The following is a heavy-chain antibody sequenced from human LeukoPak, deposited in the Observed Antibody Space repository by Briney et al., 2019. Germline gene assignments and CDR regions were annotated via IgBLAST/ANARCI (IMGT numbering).Heavy chain of an antibody. CDR2: ISSSSSTI. V-gene: IGHV3-48*01. J-gene: IGHJ6*03. D-gene: IGHD5-12*01. CDR1: GFTFSSYS. Sequence: GGSLRLSCAASGFTFSSYSMNWVRQAPGKGLEWVSYISSSSSTIYYADSVKGRFTISRDNAKNSLYLQMNSLRAEDTAVYYCARALDGGYNYYMDVWGKGTTVTVSS. CDR3: ARALDGGYNYYMDV.